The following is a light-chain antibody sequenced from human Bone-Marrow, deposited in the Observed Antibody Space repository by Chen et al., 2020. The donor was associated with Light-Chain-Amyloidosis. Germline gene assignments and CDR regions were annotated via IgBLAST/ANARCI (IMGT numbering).Light chain of an antibody. CDR1: DLPTKY. J-gene: IGLJ2*01. CDR2: RDT. V-gene: IGLV3-25*03. Sequence: SYELTQPPSVSVSPGQPARITCSGDDLPTKYAYWYQQKPGQAPVLVIHRDTERPSGISERFSGSSSGTTGTLTSSGGQAEDEADYHCQAADSSGTYEVIFGGGTKLTVL. CDR3: QAADSSGTYEVI.